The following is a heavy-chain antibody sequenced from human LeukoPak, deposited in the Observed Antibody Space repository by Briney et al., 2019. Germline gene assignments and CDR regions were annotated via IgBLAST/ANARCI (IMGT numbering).Heavy chain of an antibody. CDR3: ARWAQWEPYWYLDL. D-gene: IGHD1-26*01. J-gene: IGHJ2*01. Sequence: SETLSLTCTVSGGSISSYYWNWIRQPPGKGLEWIGYIYFSGTTNYNPSLKSRVSISEDTSKNQFSLKLSSVTAADTAVYYCARWAQWEPYWYLDLWGRGTLVTVSS. CDR2: IYFSGTT. CDR1: GGSISSYY. V-gene: IGHV4-59*01.